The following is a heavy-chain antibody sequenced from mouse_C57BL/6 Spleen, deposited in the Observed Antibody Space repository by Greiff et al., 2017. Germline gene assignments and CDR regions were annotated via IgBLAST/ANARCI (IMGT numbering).Heavy chain of an antibody. J-gene: IGHJ4*01. CDR2: ISYSGST. V-gene: IGHV3-8*01. CDR1: GYSITGDY. CDR3: ARFLYAMDY. Sequence: VQLQQSGPGLAKPSQTLSLTCSVTGYSITGDYWNWIRKFPGNKLEYMGYISYSGSTYSTPSLKSLISITLYTSKNHYHLQFNSVTTEDTATYYCARFLYAMDYWGQGTSVTVSS.